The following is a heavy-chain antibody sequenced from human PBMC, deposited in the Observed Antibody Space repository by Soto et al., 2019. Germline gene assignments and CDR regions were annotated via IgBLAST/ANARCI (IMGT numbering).Heavy chain of an antibody. CDR3: ARDLGYCANGVCYTTLDY. Sequence: EVQLVESGGGLVQPGGSLRLSCAASGFTFNNYYMSWVRQAPGKGLEWVAHIKHDGGEKYYVDSVKGRFTISRDNAKKSVFLQMNSLRAEDTAVYYCARDLGYCANGVCYTTLDYWGQGTLVTVSS. J-gene: IGHJ4*02. CDR2: IKHDGGEK. CDR1: GFTFNNYY. V-gene: IGHV3-7*01. D-gene: IGHD2-8*01.